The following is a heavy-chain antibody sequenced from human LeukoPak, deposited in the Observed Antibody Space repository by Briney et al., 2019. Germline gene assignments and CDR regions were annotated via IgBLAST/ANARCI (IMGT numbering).Heavy chain of an antibody. Sequence: VASVKVSCKASGYTFIAFGISWVRQAPGQGLEWMGWISGYNGDTNDAQKFQGRVTMTTDTSTTTAYMELRSLRSDDTAVYYCARDHGDYVEYFQHWGQGTLVTVSS. J-gene: IGHJ1*01. CDR1: GYTFIAFG. V-gene: IGHV1-18*01. D-gene: IGHD4-17*01. CDR3: ARDHGDYVEYFQH. CDR2: ISGYNGDT.